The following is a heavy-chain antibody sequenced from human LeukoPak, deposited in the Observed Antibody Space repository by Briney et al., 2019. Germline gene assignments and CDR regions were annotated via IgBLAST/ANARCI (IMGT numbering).Heavy chain of an antibody. D-gene: IGHD6-19*01. V-gene: IGHV3-30*01. Sequence: PGGSLRLSCATSGFTFSSYAMHGVRQAPGKALEGVADISYEGCNKYYADSVKGRFTISRDNSTSTLYLQMNSLRAEDTAVYYCARANGAGPNLQWLVRAGDFDYWGQGTLVTVSS. CDR1: GFTFSSYA. CDR3: ARANGAGPNLQWLVRAGDFDY. CDR2: ISYEGCNK. J-gene: IGHJ4*02.